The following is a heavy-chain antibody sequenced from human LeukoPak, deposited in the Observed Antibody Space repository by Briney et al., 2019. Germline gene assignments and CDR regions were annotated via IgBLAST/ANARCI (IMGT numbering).Heavy chain of an antibody. Sequence: GGSLRLSCEASGFSFSSYWMSWVRQAPGKGPEWVANIKQDESEKYSVDSVKGRFTISRDNAKNSLYLQMKNLRADDTALYYCARLSAYYYGSYFYYYMDVWGKGTTVTISS. J-gene: IGHJ6*03. CDR1: GFSFSSYW. V-gene: IGHV3-7*01. CDR3: ARLSAYYYGSYFYYYMDV. CDR2: IKQDESEK. D-gene: IGHD3-10*01.